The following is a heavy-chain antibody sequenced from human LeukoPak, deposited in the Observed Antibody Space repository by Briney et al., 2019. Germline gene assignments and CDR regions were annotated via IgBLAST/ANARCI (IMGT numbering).Heavy chain of an antibody. Sequence: SVKVSCKASGGTFSSYAISWVRQAPGQGLEWMGGIIPIFGTANYAQKFQGRVTITTAESTSTAYMELSSLRSEDTAVYYCAREPIAAPSFDYWGQGTLVTVSS. CDR3: AREPIAAPSFDY. CDR1: GGTFSSYA. J-gene: IGHJ4*02. CDR2: IIPIFGTA. V-gene: IGHV1-69*05. D-gene: IGHD6-13*01.